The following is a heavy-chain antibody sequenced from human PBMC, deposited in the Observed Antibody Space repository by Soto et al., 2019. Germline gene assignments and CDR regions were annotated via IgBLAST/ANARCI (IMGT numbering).Heavy chain of an antibody. J-gene: IGHJ4*02. V-gene: IGHV1-69*13. CDR2: IIPIFGTA. Sequence: SVKVSCKASGGTFSSYAISWVRQAPGQGLEWMGGIIPIFGTANYAQKFQGRVTITADESTSTAYMELSSLRSEDTAVYYCASLTCYGSTSCYFFDYWGQGTLVTVSS. CDR1: GGTFSSYA. CDR3: ASLTCYGSTSCYFFDY. D-gene: IGHD2-2*01.